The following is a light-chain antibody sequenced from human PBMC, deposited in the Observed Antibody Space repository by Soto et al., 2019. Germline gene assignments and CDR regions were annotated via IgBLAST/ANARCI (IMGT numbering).Light chain of an antibody. J-gene: IGLJ1*01. V-gene: IGLV2-14*03. CDR2: DVS. CDR3: NSFTTSSTYV. Sequence: QSALTQPASVSGAPGQSISISCTGTTSDVGRYNYVSWYQQHPGKAPKLMIYDVSYRPSWVSNRLSGSKSGITASLTISGLQAEDEADYYCNSFTTSSTYVFGTGTKVTVL. CDR1: TSDVGRYNY.